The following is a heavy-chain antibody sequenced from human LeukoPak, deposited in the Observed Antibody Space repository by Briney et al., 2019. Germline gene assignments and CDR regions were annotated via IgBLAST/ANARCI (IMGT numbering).Heavy chain of an antibody. J-gene: IGHJ5*02. CDR2: INPSGGST. D-gene: IGHD3-22*01. CDR3: ARGLPGRVHDNSKRGLFDP. V-gene: IGHV1-46*01. CDR1: GYTFSSYY. Sequence: ASVTVSCKASGYTFSSYYMHWVRPAPGQGLEWLGIINPSGGSTSYAQKFQGRFTMTRDTSTTTVYMDLSSLRSEDTAMYYCARGLPGRVHDNSKRGLFDPWGQGTLVTVTS.